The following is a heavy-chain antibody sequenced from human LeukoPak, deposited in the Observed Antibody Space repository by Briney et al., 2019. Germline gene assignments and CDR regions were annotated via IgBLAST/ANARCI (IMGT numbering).Heavy chain of an antibody. J-gene: IGHJ4*02. CDR2: IYYSGST. CDR1: GGSISSGGYY. D-gene: IGHD3-16*01. V-gene: IGHV4-31*03. CDR3: ARVARGDYFDY. Sequence: PSETLSLTCTVSGGSISSGGYYWSWIRQHPGKGLEWIGYIYYSGSTYYNPSLKSRVTISVDKSKNQFSLKLSSVTAADTAVYYCARVARGDYFDYWGQGTLVTVSS.